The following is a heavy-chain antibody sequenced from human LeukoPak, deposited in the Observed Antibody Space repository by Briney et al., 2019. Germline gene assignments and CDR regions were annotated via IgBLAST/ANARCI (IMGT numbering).Heavy chain of an antibody. J-gene: IGHJ5*02. CDR2: IIPIFGTA. CDR1: GGTFSSYA. CDR3: ARDPSYGRQWLGNWFDP. V-gene: IGHV1-69*05. D-gene: IGHD6-19*01. Sequence: SVKDSCKASGGTFSSYAISWVRQAPGQGLEWMGRIIPIFGTANYAQKFQGRVTITTDESTSTAHMELSSLRSEDTAVYYCARDPSYGRQWLGNWFDPWGQGTLVTVSS.